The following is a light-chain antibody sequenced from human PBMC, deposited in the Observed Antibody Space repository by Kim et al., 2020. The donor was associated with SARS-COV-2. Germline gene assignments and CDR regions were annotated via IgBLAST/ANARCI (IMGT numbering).Light chain of an antibody. CDR1: QRISSW. J-gene: IGKJ2*01. CDR3: QQYKSYPYA. V-gene: IGKV1-5*01. CDR2: DAS. Sequence: DIQLTQSPSTLSASVGERVTITCRASQRISSWLAWYQQTPGKAPNLLIYDASSLGSGVPSRFSGSGSGTEFTLTISSLQPEDFATYYCQQYKSYPYAFGQGTKLEI.